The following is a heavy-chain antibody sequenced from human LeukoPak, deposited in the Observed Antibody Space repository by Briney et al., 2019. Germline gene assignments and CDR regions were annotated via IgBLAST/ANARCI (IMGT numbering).Heavy chain of an antibody. CDR1: GGSISSYY. CDR3: ARDFTYYYGSGSYYNGVYYYYMDV. J-gene: IGHJ6*03. V-gene: IGHV4-4*07. CDR2: IYTSGST. Sequence: SETLSLTCTVSGGSISSYYWSWIRQPAGKGLEWIGRIYTSGSTNYNPSLKSRVTMSVDTSKNQFSLKLSSVTAADTAVYYCARDFTYYYGSGSYYNGVYYYYMDVWGKGTTVTISS. D-gene: IGHD3-10*01.